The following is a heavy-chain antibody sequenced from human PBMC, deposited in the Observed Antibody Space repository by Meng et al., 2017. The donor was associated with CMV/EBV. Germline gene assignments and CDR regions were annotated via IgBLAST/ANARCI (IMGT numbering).Heavy chain of an antibody. D-gene: IGHD3-16*01. Sequence: ASVTVSCKASGYTFTGYYMHWVRQAAGQRLEWMGWINHNSCGTNYAQKFQGRVTMTRDTSISTAYMALSRLRSNDTAVYYCARDRVGYYYGMDVWGQGTTVTVSS. CDR3: ARDRVGYYYGMDV. CDR1: GYTFTGYY. V-gene: IGHV1-2*02. CDR2: INHNSCGT. J-gene: IGHJ6*02.